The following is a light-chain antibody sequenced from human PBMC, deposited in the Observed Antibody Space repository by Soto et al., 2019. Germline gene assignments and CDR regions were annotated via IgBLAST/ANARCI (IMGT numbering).Light chain of an antibody. J-gene: IGKJ4*01. CDR3: MQHRQSLS. CDR1: QSLVDTDGNTY. V-gene: IGKV2-24*01. Sequence: EIVMTQTPLSSPVTLGQPASISCRSSQSLVDTDGNTYLSWLHQRPGQRPRLLIYKVSNRFSGVPDRFSGSGAGTDFTLHISWVEAEDVGVYYCMQHRQSLSFGGGTKVEIK. CDR2: KVS.